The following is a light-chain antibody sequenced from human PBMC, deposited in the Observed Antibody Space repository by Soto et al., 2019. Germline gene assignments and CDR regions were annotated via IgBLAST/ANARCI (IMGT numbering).Light chain of an antibody. CDR1: QSISTE. V-gene: IGKV3-15*01. Sequence: EIVMTQSPATLSVSPGERATLSCRASQSISTELAWYQQKPGQPPRLLIYSASTRATGVPARFTGSGSGSEFTLTISGLHSEDFAVYYCQRGHNCPLTFGQGTMLEI. CDR2: SAS. CDR3: QRGHNCPLT. J-gene: IGKJ2*01.